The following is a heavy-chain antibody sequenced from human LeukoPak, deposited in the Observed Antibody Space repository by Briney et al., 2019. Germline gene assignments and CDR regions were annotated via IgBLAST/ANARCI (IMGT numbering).Heavy chain of an antibody. CDR3: ARDSAQYCSSTSCYPDAFDI. V-gene: IGHV3-30-3*01. Sequence: PGGSLRLSCAAPGFTFSSYAMHWVRQAPGKGLEWVAVISYDGSNKYYADSVKGRFTISRDNSKNTLYLQMNSLRAEDTAVYYCARDSAQYCSSTSCYPDAFDIWGQGTMVTVSS. D-gene: IGHD2-2*01. J-gene: IGHJ3*02. CDR1: GFTFSSYA. CDR2: ISYDGSNK.